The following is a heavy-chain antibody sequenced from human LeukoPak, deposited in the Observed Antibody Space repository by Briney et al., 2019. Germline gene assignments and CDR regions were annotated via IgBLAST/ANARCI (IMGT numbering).Heavy chain of an antibody. Sequence: SETLSLTCTVSGGSISSSSYYWGWIRQPPGKGLEWIGSIYYSGSTYYDPSLKSRVTISVDTSKNQFSLKLSSVTAADTAVYYCARLSITMVRGVTPLFDYWGQGTLVTVSS. CDR1: GGSISSSSYY. V-gene: IGHV4-39*01. CDR3: ARLSITMVRGVTPLFDY. J-gene: IGHJ4*02. D-gene: IGHD3-10*01. CDR2: IYYSGST.